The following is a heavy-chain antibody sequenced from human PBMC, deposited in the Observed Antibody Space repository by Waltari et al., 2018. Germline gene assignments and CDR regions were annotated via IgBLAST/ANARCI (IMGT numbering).Heavy chain of an antibody. CDR3: ARDLGSGSYSSAFDI. V-gene: IGHV1-3*01. CDR1: GYTFTSYA. CDR2: INAGNGNT. J-gene: IGHJ3*02. D-gene: IGHD1-26*01. Sequence: QVQLVQSGAEVKKPGASVKVSCKASGYTFTSYAMHWVRQAPGQRLEWMGWINAGNGNTKYSQKFQGRVTITRDTSASTAYMELNSLRSEDTAVYYCARDLGSGSYSSAFDIWGQGTMVTVSS.